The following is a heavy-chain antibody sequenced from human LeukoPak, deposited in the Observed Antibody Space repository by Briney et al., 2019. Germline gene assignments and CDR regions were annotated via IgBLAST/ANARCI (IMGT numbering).Heavy chain of an antibody. D-gene: IGHD2-2*01. Sequence: SVTVSCTASGGTFSSYAISWVRQAPGQGLEWMGGIIPIFGTANYAQKFQGRVTITADESTSTAYMELSSLRSEDTAVYYCARVGGYCNSTSCYVVGVNWFDPWGQGTLVTVSS. V-gene: IGHV1-69*01. CDR2: IIPIFGTA. J-gene: IGHJ5*02. CDR1: GGTFSSYA. CDR3: ARVGGYCNSTSCYVVGVNWFDP.